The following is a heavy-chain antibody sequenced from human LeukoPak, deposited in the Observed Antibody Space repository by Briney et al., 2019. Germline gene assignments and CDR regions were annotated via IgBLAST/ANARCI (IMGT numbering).Heavy chain of an antibody. Sequence: GTLRLSCAASGFTFNDYDMSWVRQAPGKGLEWIGSIYHSGSTYYNPSLKSRVTISVDTSKNQFSLKLSSVTAADTAVYYCARMGSAWYSSGWDRGGFDYWGQGTLVTVSS. D-gene: IGHD6-19*01. V-gene: IGHV4-38-2*01. J-gene: IGHJ4*02. CDR1: GFTFNDYD. CDR2: IYHSGST. CDR3: ARMGSAWYSSGWDRGGFDY.